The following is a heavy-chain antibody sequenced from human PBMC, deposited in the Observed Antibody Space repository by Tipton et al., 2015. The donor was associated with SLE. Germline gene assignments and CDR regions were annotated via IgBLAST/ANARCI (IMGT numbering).Heavy chain of an antibody. V-gene: IGHV3-66*01. CDR1: GFTVSSNY. J-gene: IGHJ4*02. CDR3: ARGTTTPHHLDY. D-gene: IGHD1-1*01. Sequence: AVSGFTVSSNYMTWVRQAPGEGLEWLSVIYSGGNTFYADSVKGRFTISRDNFKNTLYLQMNSLSAEDTAVYYCARGTTTPHHLDYWGQGTLVTVSS. CDR2: IYSGGNT.